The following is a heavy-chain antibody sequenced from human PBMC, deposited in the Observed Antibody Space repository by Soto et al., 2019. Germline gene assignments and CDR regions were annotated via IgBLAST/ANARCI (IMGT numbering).Heavy chain of an antibody. V-gene: IGHV4-34*01. CDR2: INHSGST. Sequence: PSETLSLTCAVYGGSFSGYYWSWIRQPPGKGLEWIGEINHSGSTNYNPSLKSRVTISVDTSKNQFSLKLSSVTAADTAVYYCAREGGSGSYWGYYYGMDVWGQGTTVTVSS. J-gene: IGHJ6*02. CDR1: GGSFSGYY. D-gene: IGHD3-10*01. CDR3: AREGGSGSYWGYYYGMDV.